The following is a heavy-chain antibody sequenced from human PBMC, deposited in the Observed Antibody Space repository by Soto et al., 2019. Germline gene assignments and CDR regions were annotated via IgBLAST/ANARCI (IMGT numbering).Heavy chain of an antibody. CDR2: INHSGST. CDR3: ARGVPSSSSWTLEGDY. J-gene: IGHJ4*02. D-gene: IGHD6-13*01. CDR1: GGSFSDYY. Sequence: PSETLSLTCAVYGGSFSDYYWSWIRQPPGKGLEWIGEINHSGSTNYNPSLESRVTISVDTSKNQFSLKLKSVTAADTAVYYCARGVPSSSSWTLEGDYWGQGSLVTVSS. V-gene: IGHV4-34*01.